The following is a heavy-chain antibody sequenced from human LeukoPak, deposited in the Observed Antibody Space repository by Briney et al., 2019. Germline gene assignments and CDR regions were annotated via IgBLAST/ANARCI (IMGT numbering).Heavy chain of an antibody. Sequence: SETLSLTCTVSGGSISSGGYYWSWIRQHPGKGLEWIGYIYYSGSTYYNPSLKSRVTISVDTSKNQFSLKLSSVTAADTAVYYCARAGAYYGSGSYLLGYFDYWGQGTLVTVPS. CDR3: ARAGAYYGSGSYLLGYFDY. J-gene: IGHJ4*02. D-gene: IGHD3-10*01. CDR2: IYYSGST. CDR1: GGSISSGGYY. V-gene: IGHV4-31*03.